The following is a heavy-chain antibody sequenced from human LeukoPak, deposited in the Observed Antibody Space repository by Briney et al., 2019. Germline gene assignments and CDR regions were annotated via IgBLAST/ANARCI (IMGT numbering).Heavy chain of an antibody. D-gene: IGHD1-14*01. J-gene: IGHJ6*02. V-gene: IGHV4-61*02. CDR1: GGSIYSGDYY. Sequence: SETLSLTCTVSGGSIYSGDYYWSWIRQPAGKGLEWIGRIYTSGSTDYNPSLKSRVTMSVDTSKNQFSPKLSSVTAADTAVYCCARERISDGKMDVWGQGTTVTVSS. CDR3: ARERISDGKMDV. CDR2: IYTSGST.